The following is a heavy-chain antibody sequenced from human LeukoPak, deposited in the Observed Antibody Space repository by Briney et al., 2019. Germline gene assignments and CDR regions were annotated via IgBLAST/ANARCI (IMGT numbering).Heavy chain of an antibody. CDR3: AKLHPDFCSGYSRNYYYYGMDV. D-gene: IGHD3-3*01. J-gene: IGHJ6*02. CDR1: GFTFSSYG. CDR2: ISYDGSNK. Sequence: PGRSLRLSCAASGFTFSSYGMHWVRQAPGKGLEWVAVISYDGSNKYYADSVKGRFTISRDNSKNTLYLQMSSLRAEDTAVYYCAKLHPDFCSGYSRNYYYYGMDVWGQGTTVTASS. V-gene: IGHV3-30*18.